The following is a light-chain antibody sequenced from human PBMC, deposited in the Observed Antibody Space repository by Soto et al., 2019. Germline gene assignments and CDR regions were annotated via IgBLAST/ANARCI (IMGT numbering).Light chain of an antibody. V-gene: IGLV1-44*01. Sequence: QSVLTQPPSASGAPGQRVTISCFGSASNIGTYAVNWYQQLPGTAPKLLIYSNDQRPSGVPDRFSGSKSGTSASLAISGLQSDDVADYYCASWDDSVNGRVFGGGTKLTVL. CDR2: SND. J-gene: IGLJ3*02. CDR3: ASWDDSVNGRV. CDR1: ASNIGTYA.